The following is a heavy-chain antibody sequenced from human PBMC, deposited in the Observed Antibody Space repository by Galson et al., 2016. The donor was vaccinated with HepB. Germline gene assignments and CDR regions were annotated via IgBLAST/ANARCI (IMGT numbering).Heavy chain of an antibody. CDR1: GFTFRNAW. J-gene: IGHJ6*03. Sequence: SLRLSCAASGFTFRNAWMSWVRQAPGKGLEWVGRIKNKSDGGTADYAAPVKGRFTISRDDSKNTLYLQMNSLKTADTAVYYCTTAPNGDHLSKVYYYYYYKDGWGKGTTVTVSS. V-gene: IGHV3-15*01. D-gene: IGHD7-27*01. CDR2: IKNKSDGGTA. CDR3: TTAPNGDHLSKVYYYYYYKDG.